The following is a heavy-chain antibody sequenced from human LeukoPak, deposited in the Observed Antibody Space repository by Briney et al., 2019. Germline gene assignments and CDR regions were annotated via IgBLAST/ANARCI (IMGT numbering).Heavy chain of an antibody. CDR1: GGSFSGYY. V-gene: IGHV4-34*01. D-gene: IGHD4-17*01. CDR3: ARGRGVTTPRWFDP. CDR2: INHSGST. J-gene: IGHJ5*02. Sequence: SETLSLTCAVYGGSFSGYYWSWIRQPPGKGLEWIGEINHSGSTNYNPSLKSRVTISVDTSKNQFSLKLSSVTAADTAVCYCARGRGVTTPRWFDPWGQGTLVTVSS.